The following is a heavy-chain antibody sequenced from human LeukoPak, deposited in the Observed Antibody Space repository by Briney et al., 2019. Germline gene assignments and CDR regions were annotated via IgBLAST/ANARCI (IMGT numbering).Heavy chain of an antibody. V-gene: IGHV3-30*02. Sequence: GGSLRLSCAASGFTFSSYGMHRVRQAPGKGLEWVAFIRYTGSNKYYADSVKGRFTISRDNSKNTLYLQMNGLRAEDTAVYYCATDGKLGYYDTSGFFPDYWGQGTLVTVSS. CDR2: IRYTGSNK. D-gene: IGHD3-22*01. CDR1: GFTFSSYG. CDR3: ATDGKLGYYDTSGFFPDY. J-gene: IGHJ4*02.